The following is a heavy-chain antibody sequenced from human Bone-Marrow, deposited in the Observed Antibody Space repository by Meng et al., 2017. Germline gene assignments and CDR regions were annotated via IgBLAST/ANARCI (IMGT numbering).Heavy chain of an antibody. CDR1: GGTFSSYA. Sequence: GQLVQAGAEGKKPGSSVKGSCNASGGTFSSYAISWVRQAPGQGLEWMGGIIPIFGTANYAQKFQGRVTITADESTSTAYMELSSLRSEDTAVYYCASSDYGSGSFDYWGQGTLVTVSS. V-gene: IGHV1-69*01. CDR2: IIPIFGTA. D-gene: IGHD3-10*01. CDR3: ASSDYGSGSFDY. J-gene: IGHJ4*02.